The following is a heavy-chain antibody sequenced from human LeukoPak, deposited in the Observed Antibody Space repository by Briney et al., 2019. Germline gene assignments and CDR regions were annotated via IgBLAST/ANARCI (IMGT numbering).Heavy chain of an antibody. D-gene: IGHD3-16*01. CDR3: MSYAGRSDDY. Sequence: PGGSLRLSCAASGFTFSNNALSWVRQAPGKGLEWVSVISGSGGSTYYADSVKGRFTISRDNAKNSLHLQMNSLRAEDTAVYYCMSYAGRSDDYWGQGTLVTVSS. V-gene: IGHV3-23*01. J-gene: IGHJ4*02. CDR2: ISGSGGST. CDR1: GFTFSNNA.